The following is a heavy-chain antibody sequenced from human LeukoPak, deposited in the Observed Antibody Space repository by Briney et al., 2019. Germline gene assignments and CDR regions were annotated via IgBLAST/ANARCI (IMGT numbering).Heavy chain of an antibody. V-gene: IGHV4-59*08. CDR3: ARRDDRFDY. CDR1: GGSISSYY. Sequence: PSETLSLTCTVSGGSISSYYWSWIRQPPGKGLEWIGYIYYSGSTNYNPSLKSRVTMSVDTSKNQFSLKLSSVTAADTAVYYCARRDDRFDYWGQGTLVTVSS. D-gene: IGHD5-24*01. J-gene: IGHJ4*02. CDR2: IYYSGST.